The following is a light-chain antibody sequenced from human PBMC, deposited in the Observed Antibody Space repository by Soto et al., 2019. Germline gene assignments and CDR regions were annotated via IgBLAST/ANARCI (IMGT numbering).Light chain of an antibody. J-gene: IGKJ1*01. CDR3: QQYGSSPPWT. CDR1: QSVSSSY. Sequence: EIVLTQSPGTLSLSPGERATLSCRASQSVSSSYLAWYQQKPGQAPGLLIHGASSRATGIPDRFSGSGSGTDFTLTISRLEPEDFAVYYCQQYGSSPPWTFGQGTKVEIK. V-gene: IGKV3-20*01. CDR2: GAS.